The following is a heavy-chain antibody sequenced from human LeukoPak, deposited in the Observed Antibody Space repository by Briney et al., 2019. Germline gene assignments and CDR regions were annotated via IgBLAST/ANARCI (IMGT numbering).Heavy chain of an antibody. CDR1: GGSISSGGYY. CDR2: IYYSGST. CDR3: ARDYYDSSGYLGAFDI. D-gene: IGHD3-22*01. Sequence: PSQTLSLTCTVSGGSISSGGYYWSWIRQHPGKGLEWIGYIYYSGSTYYNPSLKSRVTISVDTSKDQFSLKLSSVTAADTAVYYCARDYYDSSGYLGAFDIWGQGTMVTVSS. V-gene: IGHV4-31*03. J-gene: IGHJ3*02.